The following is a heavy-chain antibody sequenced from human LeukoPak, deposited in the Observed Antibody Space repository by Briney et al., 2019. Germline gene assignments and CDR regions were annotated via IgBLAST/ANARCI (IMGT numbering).Heavy chain of an antibody. J-gene: IGHJ4*02. CDR3: ARGRSTDGYNYDY. CDR1: GGSISTYY. Sequence: SETLSLTCTVSGGSISTYYWRWIRQPPGKGLEWIGYIYYSGSTNYTPSLKSRVTISVDTSKNQFSLNLSSVTAADTAVYYCARGRSTDGYNYDYWGQGTLVTVSS. D-gene: IGHD5-24*01. V-gene: IGHV4-59*01. CDR2: IYYSGST.